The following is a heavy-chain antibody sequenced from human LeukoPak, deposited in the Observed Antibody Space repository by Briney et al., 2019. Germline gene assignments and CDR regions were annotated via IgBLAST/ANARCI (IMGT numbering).Heavy chain of an antibody. CDR2: INPNSGGT. CDR1: GYTFTGYY. J-gene: IGHJ4*02. D-gene: IGHD5-18*01. Sequence: ASVKVSCKASGYTFTGYYMHWVRQAPGQGLEGMGWINPNSGGTNYAEKFQGRVTMTRDMSTSTVYMELSSLRSEDTAVYYCVTYSYGHKTYFDYWGQGTLVTVSS. V-gene: IGHV1-2*02. CDR3: VTYSYGHKTYFDY.